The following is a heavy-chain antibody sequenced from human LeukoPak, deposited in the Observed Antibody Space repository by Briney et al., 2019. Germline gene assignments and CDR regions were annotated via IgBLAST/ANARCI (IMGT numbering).Heavy chain of an antibody. Sequence: PSETLPLTCTVSGGSISSYYWSWIRQPAGKGLEWIGRIYTSGSTNYNPSLKSRVTMSVDTSKNQFSLKLSSVTAADTAVYYCAREGIVVVPAATVEFDPWGQGTLVTVSS. V-gene: IGHV4-4*07. CDR3: AREGIVVVPAATVEFDP. D-gene: IGHD2-2*01. J-gene: IGHJ5*02. CDR2: IYTSGST. CDR1: GGSISSYY.